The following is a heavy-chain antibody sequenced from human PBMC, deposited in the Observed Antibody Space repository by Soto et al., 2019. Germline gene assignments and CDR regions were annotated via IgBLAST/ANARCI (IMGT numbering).Heavy chain of an antibody. J-gene: IGHJ6*02. V-gene: IGHV4-4*02. CDR2: IYHSGST. D-gene: IGHD6-13*01. CDR1: CGSISSSNW. Sequence: SDTLSLTCAVSCGSISSSNWWSWVRQPPGKGLEWIGEIYHSGSTNYNPSLKSRVTISVDKSKNQFSLKLSSVTAADTAVYYCARDEENSSSLYKNYGMDVWGQGTTVT. CDR3: ARDEENSSSLYKNYGMDV.